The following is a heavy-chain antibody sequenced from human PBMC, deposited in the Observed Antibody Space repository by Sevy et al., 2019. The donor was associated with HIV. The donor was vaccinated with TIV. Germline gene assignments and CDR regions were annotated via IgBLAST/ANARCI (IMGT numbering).Heavy chain of an antibody. CDR3: ARDYFGSGTFYNGNFFDY. CDR1: GYTFTSYA. V-gene: IGHV1-3*01. CDR2: INAGNGNT. J-gene: IGHJ4*02. D-gene: IGHD3-10*01. Sequence: ASVKVYCKASGYTFTSYAFDWVRQAPGQRLEWMGWINAGNGNTKYSEKFQGRVTITRDTSASTAYMELSSLRSEDTAVYYSARDYFGSGTFYNGNFFDYWGQGTLVTVSS.